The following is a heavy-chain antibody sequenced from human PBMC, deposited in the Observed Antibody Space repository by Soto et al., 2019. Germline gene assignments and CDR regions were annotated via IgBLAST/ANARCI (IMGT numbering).Heavy chain of an antibody. CDR2: IYYCGST. CDR3: ARHRRDLYYYDSSGQPEEGEALDI. D-gene: IGHD3-22*01. Sequence: SEPQCVPSTVAGGNISNRGCSRGRIRQTPGKGLEGTGRIYYCGSTYYNPALKSRVTISVDTSKNQFSLKLSPVTAADTAVYYCARHRRDLYYYDSSGQPEEGEALDIWGQGTMVTVSS. J-gene: IGHJ3*02. CDR1: GGNISNRGCS. V-gene: IGHV4-39*01.